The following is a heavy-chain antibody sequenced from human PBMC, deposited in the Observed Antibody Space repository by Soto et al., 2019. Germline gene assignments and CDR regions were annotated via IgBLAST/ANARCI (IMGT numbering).Heavy chain of an antibody. V-gene: IGHV3-30-3*01. CDR2: ISYDGSNK. CDR1: GFTFSSYT. CDR3: RGGSYYGGDF. Sequence: QVQLVESGGGVIQPGRSLRLSCAASGFTFSSYTMHWVRQAPGKGLEWVAVISYDGSNKYYADSVKGRFTISRANSKNTLYLQMNTLRAEDTAVYYCRGGSYYGGDFWGQGTLVTVSS. J-gene: IGHJ4*02. D-gene: IGHD1-26*01.